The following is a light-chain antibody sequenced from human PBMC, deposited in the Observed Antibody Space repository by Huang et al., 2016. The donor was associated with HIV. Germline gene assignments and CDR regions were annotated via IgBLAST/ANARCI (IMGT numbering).Light chain of an antibody. CDR1: QSVSSN. Sequence: EIVMTQSPATLSVSPGERATLSCRASQSVSSNLAWYQQKPGQAPRLLIYGASTRATGIPARFSGSVSGTEFTLTISSLQSGDFAVYYCQQYNTWPPWTFGQGTKVEIK. J-gene: IGKJ1*01. CDR2: GAS. V-gene: IGKV3-15*01. CDR3: QQYNTWPPWT.